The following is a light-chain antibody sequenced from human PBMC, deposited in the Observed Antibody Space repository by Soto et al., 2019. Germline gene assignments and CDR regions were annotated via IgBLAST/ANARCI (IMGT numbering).Light chain of an antibody. CDR1: SSDVGGYNY. CDR3: SSYTSSSTYVV. CDR2: DVT. Sequence: QSALTQPASVSGSPGQSITISCTGTSSDVGGYNYVSWYQHHPDKAPKLIIFDVTNRPSGVSNRFSGSKSGNTASLTVSGLQAEDEADYYCSSYTSSSTYVVFGGGTKVTVL. V-gene: IGLV2-14*03. J-gene: IGLJ2*01.